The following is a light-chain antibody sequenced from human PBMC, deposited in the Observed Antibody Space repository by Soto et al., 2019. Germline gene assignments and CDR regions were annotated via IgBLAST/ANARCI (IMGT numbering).Light chain of an antibody. V-gene: IGKV3-11*01. J-gene: IGKJ5*01. CDR2: DTS. CDR1: QSVSSS. Sequence: EIVLTQSPATLSLSPGDRATLSCRASQSVSSSLAWYQQKPGQSPRLLIYDTSNRATGIPARFSGSGSGTDFTLTISSLEPEDFAVYYCQQRTNWRITFGQGTRLEIK. CDR3: QQRTNWRIT.